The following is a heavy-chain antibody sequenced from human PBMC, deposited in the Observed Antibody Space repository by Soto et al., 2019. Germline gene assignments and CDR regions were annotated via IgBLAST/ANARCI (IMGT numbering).Heavy chain of an antibody. J-gene: IGHJ6*02. V-gene: IGHV3-21*01. CDR2: ISSSSSYI. CDR3: ARVNYYDSSGYYLYYYYYGMDV. D-gene: IGHD3-22*01. Sequence: PGGSLRLSCAASGFTFSSYSMNWVRQAPGQGLEWVSSISSSSSYIYYADSVKGRFTISRDNAKNSLYLQMNSLRAEDTAVYYCARVNYYDSSGYYLYYYYYGMDVWGQGTTVTVSS. CDR1: GFTFSSYS.